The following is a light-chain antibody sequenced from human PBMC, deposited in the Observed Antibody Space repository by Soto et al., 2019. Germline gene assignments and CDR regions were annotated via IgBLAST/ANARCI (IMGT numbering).Light chain of an antibody. CDR3: SSYTTNSSYV. J-gene: IGLJ1*01. CDR1: SSDVGSYIF. V-gene: IGLV2-14*03. CDR2: TVS. Sequence: QSVLTQPASVSGSPGQSITISCTGTSSDVGSYIFVSWHQQHPGKAPKLIIYTVSSRPSGVSYRFSGSKSGNTASLTISGLQAEDEAHYYCSSYTTNSSYVFGTGTKVTVL.